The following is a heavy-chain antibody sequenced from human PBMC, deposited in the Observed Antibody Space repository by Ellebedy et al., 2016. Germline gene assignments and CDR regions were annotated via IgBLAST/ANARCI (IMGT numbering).Heavy chain of an antibody. CDR3: ATFDY. V-gene: IGHV3-74*01. CDR2: INSDGSST. Sequence: GESLKISXAASGFTFSSYWMHWVRQAPGKGLVWVSRINSDGSSTSYADSVKGRFTISRDNSKNTLYLQMNSLRAEDTAVYYCATFDYWGQGTLVTVSS. CDR1: GFTFSSYW. J-gene: IGHJ4*02.